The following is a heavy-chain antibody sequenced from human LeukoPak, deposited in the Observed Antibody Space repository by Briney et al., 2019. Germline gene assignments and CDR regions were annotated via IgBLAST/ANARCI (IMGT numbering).Heavy chain of an antibody. D-gene: IGHD2-21*02. J-gene: IGHJ5*02. CDR1: GFTFSNYW. Sequence: GGSLRLSCAASGFTFSNYWMHWVRQAPEKGLVWVSRIDSDGKSTNYADSVKGRFTISRDNAKNTLYLQMNSLRVEDTAVYYCVRDKEVVTGIGWFDPWGQGTLVTVSS. CDR2: IDSDGKST. CDR3: VRDKEVVTGIGWFDP. V-gene: IGHV3-74*01.